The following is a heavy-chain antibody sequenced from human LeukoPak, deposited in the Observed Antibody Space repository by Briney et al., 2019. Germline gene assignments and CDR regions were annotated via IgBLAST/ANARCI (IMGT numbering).Heavy chain of an antibody. CDR2: IYYSGST. D-gene: IGHD3-3*01. J-gene: IGHJ5*02. Sequence: SEILSLTCTVSGGSMSSSSYYWGWIRQPPGKGLEWIGSIYYSGSTYYNPSLKSRVTISVDTSKNQFSLKLSSVTAADTAVYYCARRITISVNWFDPWGQGTLVTVSS. CDR1: GGSMSSSSYY. V-gene: IGHV4-39*01. CDR3: ARRITISVNWFDP.